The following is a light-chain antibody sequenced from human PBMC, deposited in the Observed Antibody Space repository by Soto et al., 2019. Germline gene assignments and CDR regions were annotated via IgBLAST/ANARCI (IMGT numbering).Light chain of an antibody. J-gene: IGKJ1*01. CDR1: QSVLFSSNNKNY. CDR2: WAS. Sequence: DIVMTQSPDSLAVSLGERATINCKSSQSVLFSSNNKNYLAWYQQKPGQSPNLLIYWASTRHSGVPDRFSGSGSGTDFTLTISSLQAEDVAVYYCQQYYTNPPTFGQVTKVEIK. V-gene: IGKV4-1*01. CDR3: QQYYTNPPT.